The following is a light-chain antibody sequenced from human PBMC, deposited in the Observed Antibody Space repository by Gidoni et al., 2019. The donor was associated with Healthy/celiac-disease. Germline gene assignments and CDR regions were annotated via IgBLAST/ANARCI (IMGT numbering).Light chain of an antibody. V-gene: IGKV1-39*01. CDR3: QHSYRTPLT. CDR2: AAS. CDR1: QSISSY. J-gene: IGKJ4*01. Sequence: EMQMTQSQSSLSSSLGDRVTITCRARQSISSYLTCYQQKPGKAPKLLMYAASSLQSGLPARFSGSGAATFFTLTISRLQPDDFVTYCCQHSYRTPLTFGGGTKVEIK.